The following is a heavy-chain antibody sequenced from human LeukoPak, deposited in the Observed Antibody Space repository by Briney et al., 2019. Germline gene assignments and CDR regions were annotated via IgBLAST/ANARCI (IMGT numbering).Heavy chain of an antibody. CDR3: AKSPLPPLRFLEWLSRLYYMDV. D-gene: IGHD3-3*01. CDR2: ISDSGGST. J-gene: IGHJ6*03. Sequence: PGGSLRLSCAASGFTFSSYAMSWVRQAPGKGLEWVSAISDSGGSTYYADSVKGRFTISRDNSKNTLYLQMNSLRAEDTAVYYCAKSPLPPLRFLEWLSRLYYMDVWGKGTTVTVSS. CDR1: GFTFSSYA. V-gene: IGHV3-23*01.